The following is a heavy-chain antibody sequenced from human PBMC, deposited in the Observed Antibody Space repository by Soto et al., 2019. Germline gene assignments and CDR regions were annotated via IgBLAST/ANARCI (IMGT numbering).Heavy chain of an antibody. D-gene: IGHD2-21*02. V-gene: IGHV3-23*01. CDR3: AKHPTGYCGGDCYSDY. CDR2: ISGSGGST. J-gene: IGHJ4*02. Sequence: EVQLLESGGGLVQPGGSLRLSCAASGFTFSSYAMSWVRQAPGKGLEWVSAISGSGGSTYYADSVKGRFTISRDNSKNTLYLQMNSLRAEDTAVYYCAKHPTGYCGGDCYSDYWGQGTLVTVSS. CDR1: GFTFSSYA.